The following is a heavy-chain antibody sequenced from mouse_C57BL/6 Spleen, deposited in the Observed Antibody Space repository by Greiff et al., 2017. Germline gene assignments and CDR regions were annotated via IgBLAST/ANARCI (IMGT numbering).Heavy chain of an antibody. Sequence: QVQLQQPGAELVKPGASVKLSCKASGYTFTSYWMQWVKQRPGQGLEWIGEIDPSDSYTNYNQKFKGKATLTVDTSSSTAYMQLSSLTSEDSAVYYCGLWSFDYWGQGTTLTVSS. D-gene: IGHD1-1*02. CDR1: GYTFTSYW. CDR3: GLWSFDY. J-gene: IGHJ2*01. CDR2: IDPSDSYT. V-gene: IGHV1-50*01.